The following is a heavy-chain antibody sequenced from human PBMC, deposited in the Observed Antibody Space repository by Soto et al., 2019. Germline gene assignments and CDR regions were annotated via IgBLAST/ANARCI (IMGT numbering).Heavy chain of an antibody. CDR3: ARGGYYYYYYMDV. D-gene: IGHD3-10*01. V-gene: IGHV3-53*04. CDR1: GFTVSSNY. CDR2: IYSGGST. Sequence: GGSLRLSCAASGFTVSSNYMSWVRQAPGKGLEWVSVIYSGGSTYYADSVKGRFTISRHNSKNTLYLQMNSLRAEDTAVYYCARGGYYYYYYMDVWGKGTTVTVSS. J-gene: IGHJ6*03.